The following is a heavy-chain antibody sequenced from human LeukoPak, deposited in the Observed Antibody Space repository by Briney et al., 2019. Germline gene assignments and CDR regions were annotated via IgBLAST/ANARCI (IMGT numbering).Heavy chain of an antibody. D-gene: IGHD3-3*01. Sequence: KPSETLSLTCTVSGGSISSGGYYWSWIRQPPGKGLEWIGYIYHSGSTYYNPSLKSRVTISVDRSKNQFSLKLSSVTAADTAVYYCARVGIFDEAFDIWGQGTMVTVSS. CDR3: ARVGIFDEAFDI. CDR1: GGSISSGGYY. J-gene: IGHJ3*02. CDR2: IYHSGST. V-gene: IGHV4-30-2*01.